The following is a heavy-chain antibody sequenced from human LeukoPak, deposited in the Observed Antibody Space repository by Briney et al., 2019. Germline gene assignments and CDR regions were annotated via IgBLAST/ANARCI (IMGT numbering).Heavy chain of an antibody. V-gene: IGHV3-15*01. CDR1: GFTFSNAW. CDR2: IKSKTDGGTT. D-gene: IGHD1-7*01. J-gene: IGHJ4*02. Sequence: GGSLRLSCAASGFTFSNAWMSWVRQAPGKGLEWVGRIKSKTDGGTTDYAAPVKGRFTISRDDSKNTLYLQMNSLKTEDTAVYYCTTDAFYNWNYSTFDYWGQGTLVTVSS. CDR3: TTDAFYNWNYSTFDY.